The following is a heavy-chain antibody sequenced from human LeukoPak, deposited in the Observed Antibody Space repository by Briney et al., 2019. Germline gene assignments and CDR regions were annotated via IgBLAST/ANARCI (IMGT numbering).Heavy chain of an antibody. CDR2: ISAYNGNT. CDR3: ARDLYSSSWLNWFDP. Sequence: GASVTVSCKASGYTFTSYGISWVRQAPGQGLEWMGWISAYNGNTNYAQKLQGRVTMTTDTSTSTAYMELRSLRSDDTAVYYCARDLYSSSWLNWFDPWGQGTLVTVSP. J-gene: IGHJ5*02. D-gene: IGHD6-13*01. CDR1: GYTFTSYG. V-gene: IGHV1-18*01.